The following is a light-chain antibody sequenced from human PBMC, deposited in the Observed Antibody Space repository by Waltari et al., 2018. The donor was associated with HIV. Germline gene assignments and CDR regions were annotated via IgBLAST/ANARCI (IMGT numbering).Light chain of an antibody. V-gene: IGLV3-1*01. CDR1: ELGDKY. Sequence: SYEVTQPPSVAVSPGQTASITCSGYELGDKYTCWYQQKPGQSPLLVIYQDNKRPSGIPERVSGSSSGHTATLTISGTLPMDEADYYCQAWGSTTSGVFVRGTKLTVL. CDR2: QDN. CDR3: QAWGSTTSGV. J-gene: IGLJ2*01.